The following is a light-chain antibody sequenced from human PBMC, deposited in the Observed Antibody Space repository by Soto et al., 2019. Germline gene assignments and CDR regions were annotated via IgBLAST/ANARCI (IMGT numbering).Light chain of an antibody. V-gene: IGLV2-14*01. Sequence: QSVLTQPPSVSAAPGQKVTISCTGTSSDVGGYNYVSWYQQHPGKAPKLMIYEVSNRPSGVSNRFSGSKSGNTASLTISGLQAEDEADSYCSSYTSSSTVFGTGTKVTVL. CDR3: SSYTSSSTV. CDR1: SSDVGGYNY. J-gene: IGLJ1*01. CDR2: EVS.